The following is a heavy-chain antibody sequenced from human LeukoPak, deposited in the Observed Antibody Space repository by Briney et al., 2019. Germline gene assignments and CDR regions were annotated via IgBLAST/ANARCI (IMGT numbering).Heavy chain of an antibody. CDR3: ARGRYGSGTYRFDY. Sequence: ASVKVSCKASGFTFTAYYMHWVRQAPGQGLEWMGWINPNSGGTNYAQKFQGRVTMTRDTSISTAYMELSSLRSEDTAVYYCARGRYGSGTYRFDYWGQGTLVTVSS. CDR2: INPNSGGT. V-gene: IGHV1-2*02. CDR1: GFTFTAYY. D-gene: IGHD3-10*01. J-gene: IGHJ4*02.